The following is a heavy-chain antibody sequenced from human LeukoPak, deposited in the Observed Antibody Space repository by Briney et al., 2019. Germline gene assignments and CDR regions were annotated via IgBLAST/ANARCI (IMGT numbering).Heavy chain of an antibody. V-gene: IGHV1-8*03. J-gene: IGHJ6*03. CDR1: GYTFTSYD. Sequence: ASVKVSCKASGYTFTSYDINWVRQATGQGLEWMGWMNPNSGNTGYAQKFQGRVTITRNTSISTAYMELSSLRSEDTAVYYCASSYGDIYYYYYYMDVWGKGTTVTVSS. CDR3: ASSYGDIYYYYYYMDV. D-gene: IGHD4-17*01. CDR2: MNPNSGNT.